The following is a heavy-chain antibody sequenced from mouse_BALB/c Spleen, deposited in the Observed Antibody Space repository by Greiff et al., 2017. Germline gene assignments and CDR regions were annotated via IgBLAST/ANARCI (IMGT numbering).Heavy chain of an antibody. D-gene: IGHD2-4*01. J-gene: IGHJ4*01. CDR2: IWAGGST. Sequence: QVQLQQSGPGLVAPSQSLSITCTVSGFSLTSYGVHWVRQPPGKGLEWLGVIWAGGSTNYNSALMSRLSISKDNSKSQVFLKMNSLQTDDTAMHYCASLIAYAMDYWGQGTSVTVSS. CDR1: GFSLTSYG. CDR3: ASLIAYAMDY. V-gene: IGHV2-9*02.